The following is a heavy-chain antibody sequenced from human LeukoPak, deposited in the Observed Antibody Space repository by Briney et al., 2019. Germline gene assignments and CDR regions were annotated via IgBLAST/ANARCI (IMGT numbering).Heavy chain of an antibody. CDR2: ISYDGSNK. CDR3: AKDQVLAITMARGALGY. J-gene: IGHJ4*02. Sequence: GRSLRLSCAASGFTFSSYGMHWVRQAPGKGLEWVAVISYDGSNKYYADSVKGRFTISRDNSKNTLYLQMNSLRAEDTAVYYCAKDQVLAITMARGALGYWGQGTLVTVSS. D-gene: IGHD3-10*01. V-gene: IGHV3-30*18. CDR1: GFTFSSYG.